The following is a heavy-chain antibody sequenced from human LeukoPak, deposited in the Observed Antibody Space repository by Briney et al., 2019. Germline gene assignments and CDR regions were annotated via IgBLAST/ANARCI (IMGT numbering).Heavy chain of an antibody. CDR2: IIPIFGTA. J-gene: IGHJ4*02. Sequence: GSSVKVSCKASGGTFSSYAISWVRQAPGQGLEWMGGIIPIFGTANYAQKFQGRVTITADESTSTAYMELSSLRSEDTAVYYCARMESSGQVFDYWGQGTLVTVSS. V-gene: IGHV1-69*01. D-gene: IGHD6-19*01. CDR3: ARMESSGQVFDY. CDR1: GGTFSSYA.